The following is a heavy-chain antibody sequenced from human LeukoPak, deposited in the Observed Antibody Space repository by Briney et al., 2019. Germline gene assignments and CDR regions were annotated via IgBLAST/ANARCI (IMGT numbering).Heavy chain of an antibody. CDR1: GGSFSDYY. D-gene: IGHD2-2*01. CDR3: ARSVVTTPRTINRQIVLVPGHYYFDY. CDR2: IIHSGST. Sequence: SETLSLTCAVYGGSFSDYYWSWIRQPPGKGLEWIGEIIHSGSTNYNPSLKSRVTISVGTSKNQFSLKLTSVTAADTAVYYCARSVVTTPRTINRQIVLVPGHYYFDYWGQGTLVTVSS. V-gene: IGHV4-34*12. J-gene: IGHJ4*02.